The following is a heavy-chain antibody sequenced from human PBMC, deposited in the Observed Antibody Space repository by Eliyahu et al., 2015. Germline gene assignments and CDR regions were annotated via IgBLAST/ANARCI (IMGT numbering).Heavy chain of an antibody. J-gene: IGHJ3*02. Sequence: QVTLRESGPALVKPTQTLTLTCTFSGFSLSTSGMCXTWIRQPPGKALXGLAFINWDDDKYYSTSLKTRLTISKDTSRNQVVLTMTNMDPVDTGTYYCARTASSSATWGAYDIWGQGTVVTVSS. CDR3: ARTASSSATWGAYDI. V-gene: IGHV2-70*01. D-gene: IGHD6-13*01. CDR1: GFSLSTSGMC. CDR2: INWDDDK.